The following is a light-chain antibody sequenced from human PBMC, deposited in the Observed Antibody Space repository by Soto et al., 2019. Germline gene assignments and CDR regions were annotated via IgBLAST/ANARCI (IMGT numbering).Light chain of an antibody. J-gene: IGLJ1*01. CDR1: ALTKQF. Sequence: ELTQPPSVSVSPGQTARITCSGDALTKQFVYWYQQKPGQAPVMVMQKDTERPSGIPERFSGSSSGTTVTLTISGVQAEDEGDYYCQSADNSGSYVFATGTKVTVL. CDR3: QSADNSGSYV. V-gene: IGLV3-25*02. CDR2: KDT.